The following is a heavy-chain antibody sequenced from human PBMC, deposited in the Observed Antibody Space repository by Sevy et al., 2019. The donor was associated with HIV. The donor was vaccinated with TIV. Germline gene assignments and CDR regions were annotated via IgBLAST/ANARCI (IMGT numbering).Heavy chain of an antibody. V-gene: IGHV3-48*01. CDR1: GFTFSSYS. Sequence: GGSLRLSCAASGFTFSSYSMNWVRQAPGKELEWVSYISHSSTTIYYAVSVKGRFTISRDTAKNSLYLQMHSLRAEDTAVYYCASAPPYSGLDYWGRGTLVTVSS. J-gene: IGHJ4*02. CDR3: ASAPPYSGLDY. D-gene: IGHD2-15*01. CDR2: ISHSSTTI.